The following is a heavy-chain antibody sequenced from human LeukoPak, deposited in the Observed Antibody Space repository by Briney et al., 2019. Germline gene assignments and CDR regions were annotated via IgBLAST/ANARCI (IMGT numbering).Heavy chain of an antibody. CDR1: GYTFTSYG. J-gene: IGHJ5*02. CDR3: ARSSVVVPAAMPYNWFDP. V-gene: IGHV1-18*01. Sequence: ASVKVSCKASGYTFTSYGISWVRQAPGQGPEWMGWISAYNGNTNYAQKLQGRVTMTTDTSTSTAYMELRSLRSDDTAVYYCARSSVVVPAAMPYNWFDPWGQGTLVTVSS. D-gene: IGHD2-2*01. CDR2: ISAYNGNT.